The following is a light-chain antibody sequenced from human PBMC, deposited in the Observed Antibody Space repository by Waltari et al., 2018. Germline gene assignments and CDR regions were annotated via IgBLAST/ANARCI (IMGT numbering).Light chain of an antibody. CDR1: TSNIGSNS. Sequence: QSVLTQPPSASGTPGQRVTISCSGSTSNIGSNSVKWYQQFPGAAPKLLVYNNDQRPSWGPDRFSGSRSGTSASLAISGLQSEDEADYYCESWDDSLNGRLFGGGTALTVL. CDR3: ESWDDSLNGRL. V-gene: IGLV1-44*01. CDR2: NND. J-gene: IGLJ3*02.